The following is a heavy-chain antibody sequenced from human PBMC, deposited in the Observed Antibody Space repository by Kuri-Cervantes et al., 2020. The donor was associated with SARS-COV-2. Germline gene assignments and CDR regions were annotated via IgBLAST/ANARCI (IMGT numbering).Heavy chain of an antibody. V-gene: IGHV1-18*01. Sequence: ASVKVSCKASGGTFSSYAISWVRQAPGQGLEWMGWISGYNDNTKYAQKLQGRVIMTTDTSTNTAYMELRSLRSDDTAVYYCARDPNVNAHATEGYWFEPWGQGTLVTVSS. CDR3: ARDPNVNAHATEGYWFEP. D-gene: IGHD2-2*01. CDR2: ISGYNDNT. J-gene: IGHJ5*02. CDR1: GGTFSSYA.